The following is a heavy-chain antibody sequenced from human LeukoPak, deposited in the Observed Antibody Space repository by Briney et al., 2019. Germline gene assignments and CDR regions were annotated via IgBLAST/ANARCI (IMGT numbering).Heavy chain of an antibody. CDR3: AIGDIVVVPAAMGGYYYYMDV. V-gene: IGHV1-18*01. CDR2: ISAYNGNT. D-gene: IGHD2-2*01. CDR1: GCTFTSSG. J-gene: IGHJ6*03. Sequence: GASVKVSCKASGCTFTSSGISWAPQAPGQGLEWMGWISAYNGNTNYAQKLQGRVTMTTDTSTSTAYMELRSLRSDDTGVHHCAIGDIVVVPAAMGGYYYYMDVWGKGTTVTVSS.